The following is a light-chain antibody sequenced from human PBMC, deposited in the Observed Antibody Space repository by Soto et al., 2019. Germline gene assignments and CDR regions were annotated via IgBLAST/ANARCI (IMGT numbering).Light chain of an antibody. V-gene: IGKV1-6*01. J-gene: IGKJ1*01. Sequence: AIQMTQSPPSLSASVGDRVTITCRASQGIRNDLGWYQQKPGKAPKLLIYAASSLQSGVPSRFSGSGSGTDFTLTISRLQPEDFATYYCLQDYNYPWTFGQGTKVEIK. CDR1: QGIRND. CDR3: LQDYNYPWT. CDR2: AAS.